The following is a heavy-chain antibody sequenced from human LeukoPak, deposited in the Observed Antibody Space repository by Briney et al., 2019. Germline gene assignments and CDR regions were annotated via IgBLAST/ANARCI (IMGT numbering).Heavy chain of an antibody. CDR2: ISIGGSTI. CDR1: GFKFSDYY. V-gene: IGHV3-11*01. J-gene: IGHJ4*02. Sequence: GGSLRLSCAASGFKFSDYYMSWIRQAPGKGLEWLAYISIGGSTIYYADSVKGRFTISRDNAKNSLFLQMNSLRADDTAVYFCAREGPIAVAGTFDFWGQGTLVTVSS. D-gene: IGHD6-19*01. CDR3: AREGPIAVAGTFDF.